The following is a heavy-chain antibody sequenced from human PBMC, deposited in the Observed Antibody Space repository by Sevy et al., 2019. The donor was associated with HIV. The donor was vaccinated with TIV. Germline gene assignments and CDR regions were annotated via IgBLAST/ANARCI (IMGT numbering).Heavy chain of an antibody. V-gene: IGHV3-9*01. J-gene: IGHJ4*02. CDR3: AKDTRRWLQSYYFDY. Sequence: GGSLRLSCAASGFTFDDYAMHWVRQAPGKGLEWVSGISWNSGSIGYADSVKGRFTISRDNAKNSLYLQMNSLRAEDTALDYCAKDTRRWLQSYYFDYWGQGTLVTVSS. D-gene: IGHD5-12*01. CDR1: GFTFDDYA. CDR2: ISWNSGSI.